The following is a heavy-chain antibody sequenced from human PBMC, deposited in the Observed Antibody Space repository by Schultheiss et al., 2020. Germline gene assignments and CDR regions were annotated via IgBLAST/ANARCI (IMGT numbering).Heavy chain of an antibody. D-gene: IGHD3-22*01. CDR1: GFTVSSNY. CDR3: TAENPYYFDSSGYPFDY. Sequence: GGSLRLSCAASGFTVSSNYMSWVRQAPGKGLEWVSGISWNSGSIGYADSVKGRFTISRDNAKNTLYLQMSSLKTEDTAVYYCTAENPYYFDSSGYPFDYWGQGTLVTVSS. J-gene: IGHJ4*02. V-gene: IGHV3-53*01. CDR2: SWNSGSI.